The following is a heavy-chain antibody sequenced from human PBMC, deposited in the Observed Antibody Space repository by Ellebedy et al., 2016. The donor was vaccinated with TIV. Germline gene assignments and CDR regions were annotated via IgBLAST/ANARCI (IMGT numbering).Heavy chain of an antibody. CDR3: ARKGKVAGTSH. CDR1: GGTFSSYA. J-gene: IGHJ4*02. Sequence: AASVKVSCKASGGTFSSYAISWVRQAPGQGLEWMGWISAYNGNTNYAQKLQGRVTMTTDTSTSTAYMELRSLRSDDTAVYYCARKGKVAGTSHWGQGTLVTVSS. CDR2: ISAYNGNT. V-gene: IGHV1-18*01. D-gene: IGHD6-19*01.